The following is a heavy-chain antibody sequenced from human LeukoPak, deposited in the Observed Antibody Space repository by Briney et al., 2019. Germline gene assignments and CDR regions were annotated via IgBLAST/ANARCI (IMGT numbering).Heavy chain of an antibody. D-gene: IGHD5-18*01. CDR3: AREIGPRQLHLWGSAFDY. V-gene: IGHV1-8*01. CDR1: GYTFTSYD. CDR2: MNPNSGNT. J-gene: IGHJ4*02. Sequence: ASVKVSCKASGYTFTSYDINWVRQATGQGLEWMGWMNPNSGNTGYAQKFQGRVTMTRDTSTSTVYMELGSLRSEDTAVYYCAREIGPRQLHLWGSAFDYWGQGTLVTVSS.